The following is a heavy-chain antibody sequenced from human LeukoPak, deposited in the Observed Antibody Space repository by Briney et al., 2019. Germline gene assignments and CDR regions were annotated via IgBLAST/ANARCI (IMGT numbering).Heavy chain of an antibody. V-gene: IGHV1-18*01. D-gene: IGHD6-19*01. CDR3: ARASGWMDY. CDR2: ISAYNGNT. Sequence: ASVKVSFKASGYAFTSCSFRWVRQAQGQGLEWMGWISAYNGNTNYTQKLQGRVTLTTDTTTSTAYMELRSLISDDTAVYYCARASGWMDYWGQGTLVTVSS. J-gene: IGHJ4*02. CDR1: GYAFTSCS.